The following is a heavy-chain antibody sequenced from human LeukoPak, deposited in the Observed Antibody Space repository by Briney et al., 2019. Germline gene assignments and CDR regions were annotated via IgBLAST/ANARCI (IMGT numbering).Heavy chain of an antibody. CDR1: GFTFSSYA. Sequence: PGGSLRLSCAASGFTFSSYAMSWVRQAPGKGLEWVSAISGSGGGTYYADSVKGRFTISRDNSKNTLYLQMNSLRAEDTAVYYCAKRRIAARFFDYWGQGTLVTVSS. J-gene: IGHJ4*02. D-gene: IGHD6-6*01. CDR2: ISGSGGGT. V-gene: IGHV3-23*01. CDR3: AKRRIAARFFDY.